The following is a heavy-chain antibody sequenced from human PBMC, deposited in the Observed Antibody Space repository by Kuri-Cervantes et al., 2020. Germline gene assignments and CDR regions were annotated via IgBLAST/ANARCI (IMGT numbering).Heavy chain of an antibody. CDR3: AREGIAVAWYAYYYYGMDV. Sequence: GESLKISCAASGFTFSSYGMHWVRQAPGKGLEWVAVISSDGSNKNYADSVKGRFTISRDNSKNTLYLQMNSLRAEDTAVYYCAREGIAVAWYAYYYYGMDVWGQGTTVTVSS. V-gene: IGHV3-30*03. CDR2: ISSDGSNK. J-gene: IGHJ6*02. CDR1: GFTFSSYG. D-gene: IGHD6-19*01.